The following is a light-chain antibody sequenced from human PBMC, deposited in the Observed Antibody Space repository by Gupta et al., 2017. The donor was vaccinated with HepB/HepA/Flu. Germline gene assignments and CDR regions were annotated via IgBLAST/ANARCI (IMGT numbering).Light chain of an antibody. J-gene: IGKJ2*04. CDR2: GAS. V-gene: IGKV3-20*01. Sequence: EIVLTQSPGTLSLSPGERATLSCRASQSVGSSYLAWYQQKPGQAPRLLIYGASSRATGIPDRFSGSGSGTDFTLTISRLEPEDFAVYYCQQYGSSPPMCSFGQGTKLEIK. CDR3: QQYGSSPPMCS. CDR1: QSVGSSY.